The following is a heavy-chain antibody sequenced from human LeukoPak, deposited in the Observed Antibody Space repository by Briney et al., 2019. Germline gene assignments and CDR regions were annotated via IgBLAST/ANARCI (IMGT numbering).Heavy chain of an antibody. V-gene: IGHV3-23*01. J-gene: IGHJ4*02. Sequence: PGGSLTLSCAASGFTFSSYAMRWPRQAPGKGLEWVSAISGSGGSTYYADSVKGRFTISRDNSKNTLYLQMNSLRAEDTAVYYCAKTKSGSGWYRHYFDYWGQGTLVTVSS. CDR1: GFTFSSYA. CDR3: AKTKSGSGWYRHYFDY. CDR2: ISGSGGST. D-gene: IGHD6-19*01.